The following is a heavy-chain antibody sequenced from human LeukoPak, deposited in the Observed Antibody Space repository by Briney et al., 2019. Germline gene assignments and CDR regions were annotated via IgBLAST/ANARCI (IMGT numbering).Heavy chain of an antibody. Sequence: GGSLRLSCAASGFTFSSYGMHWVRQAPDKGLEWVACIRYDGTNDYYADSVKGRFTISRDSAKKSLYLQMNSLRAEDTAVYYCAREGATASSGYFFDYWGQGSLVTVSS. CDR3: AREGATASSGYFFDY. CDR2: IRYDGTND. D-gene: IGHD5-18*01. V-gene: IGHV3-30*02. CDR1: GFTFSSYG. J-gene: IGHJ4*02.